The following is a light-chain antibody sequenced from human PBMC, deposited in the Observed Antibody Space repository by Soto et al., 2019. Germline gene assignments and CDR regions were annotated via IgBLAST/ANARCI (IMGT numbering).Light chain of an antibody. CDR1: SSDVGGYNY. J-gene: IGLJ1*01. CDR2: DVS. Sequence: QSALTHPASVSGSPGQSITISCTGTSSDVGGYNYGSWCQQHPGKAPKLMIYDVSNRPSGVSNRFSGSKSVNTAALAISGLQAEDEADYYCSSYTSSSTLIFGTGTKVTVL. V-gene: IGLV2-14*01. CDR3: SSYTSSSTLI.